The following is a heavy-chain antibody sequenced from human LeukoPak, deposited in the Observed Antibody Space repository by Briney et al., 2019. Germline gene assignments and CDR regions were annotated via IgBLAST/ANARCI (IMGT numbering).Heavy chain of an antibody. J-gene: IGHJ4*01. CDR3: ASVLQSGTYPSGSDYYFDS. Sequence: SETLSLTCYVSGDSINNDNYYWGRVRQSPGAGLEWLGSIYHNGHTIYTPSLKSRLTLSVDTSKNPFSLNLTSATAADTAVYFCASVLQSGTYPSGSDYYFDSWGRGTLVTVTS. V-gene: IGHV4-39*02. D-gene: IGHD1-26*01. CDR1: GDSINNDNYY. CDR2: IYHNGHT.